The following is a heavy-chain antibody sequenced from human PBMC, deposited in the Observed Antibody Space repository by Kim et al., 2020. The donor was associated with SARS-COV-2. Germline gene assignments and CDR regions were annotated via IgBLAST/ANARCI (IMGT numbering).Heavy chain of an antibody. J-gene: IGHJ3*02. V-gene: IGHV3-9*01. CDR3: AKDLYGGNSEGAFDI. CDR1: GFTFGDHA. Sequence: GGSLRLSCAASGFTFGDHAMHWVRQAPGKGLEWVSGISWNSGNIDYADSVKGRFTISRDNAKNSLYLQMNSLRAEDTALYYCAKDLYGGNSEGAFDIWG. CDR2: ISWNSGNI. D-gene: IGHD2-21*01.